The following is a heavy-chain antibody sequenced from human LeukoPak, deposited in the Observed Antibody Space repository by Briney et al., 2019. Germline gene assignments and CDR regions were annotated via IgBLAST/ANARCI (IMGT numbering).Heavy chain of an antibody. CDR2: ISDGGRDK. V-gene: IGHV3-30*04. CDR1: GFTFSKFG. J-gene: IGHJ6*03. Sequence: PGGSLRLSCAASGFTFSKFGIHWVRQAPGKGLEWVAYISDGGRDKFYADSVKGRFTISRDNSKNTLYVQMNSLRAGDTAVYYCARDSNSNRALYYYYMDVWGKGTTVTVSS. CDR3: ARDSNSNRALYYYYMDV. D-gene: IGHD4-11*01.